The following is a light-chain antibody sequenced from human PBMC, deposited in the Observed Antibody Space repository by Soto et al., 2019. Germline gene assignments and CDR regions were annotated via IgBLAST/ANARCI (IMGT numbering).Light chain of an antibody. Sequence: AIQMTQSPSSPSASVGDRVTITCRASQGIRDDLGWYQQKPGKAPKLLIYAASSLQSGVPSRFSGSGFGADFTLTISSLQPEDSATYYCLQDYNYPRTFGQGTKVEIK. V-gene: IGKV1-6*01. J-gene: IGKJ1*01. CDR3: LQDYNYPRT. CDR1: QGIRDD. CDR2: AAS.